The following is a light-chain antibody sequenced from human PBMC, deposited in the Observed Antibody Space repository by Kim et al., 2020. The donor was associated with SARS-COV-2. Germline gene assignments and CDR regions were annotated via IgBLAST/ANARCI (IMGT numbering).Light chain of an antibody. Sequence: GRMVIISCSGSRPTIGNHAIRWYRQLQGTAPKLLIYNSYQRPSGVPDRFSGSKSGTSASLAIGGLQSEDEVDYYCAAWDDSLNGVIFGGGTQLTVL. V-gene: IGLV1-44*01. CDR3: AAWDDSLNGVI. J-gene: IGLJ2*01. CDR1: RPTIGNHA. CDR2: NSY.